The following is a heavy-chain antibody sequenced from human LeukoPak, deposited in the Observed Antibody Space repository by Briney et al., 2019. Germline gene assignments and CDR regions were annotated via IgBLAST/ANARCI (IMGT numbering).Heavy chain of an antibody. D-gene: IGHD2-2*01. V-gene: IGHV4-59*01. J-gene: IGHJ6*02. CDR1: GGSISNYY. Sequence: SGALSLTCTVSGGSISNYYWSWIRQPPGKGLEGIGDNYYSGSTNYNPSLQSRVTISVHPSKNQFSLKLSSVTAADTAVYYCARERPGLGMDVWGQGTTVTVSS. CDR2: NYYSGST. CDR3: ARERPGLGMDV.